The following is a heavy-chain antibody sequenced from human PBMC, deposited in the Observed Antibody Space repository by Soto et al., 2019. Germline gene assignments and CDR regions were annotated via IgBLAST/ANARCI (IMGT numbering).Heavy chain of an antibody. D-gene: IGHD3-16*01. Sequence: PGGSLRLSCAASGFTFRIYSMHWVRRSPGKGLEWVAVMWYDGTNKYYGESVKGRFTISRDNSENTLYLQMNSLRVEDTAVYYCARDATFGTKGGSFDIWGHGTLVTVS. CDR1: GFTFRIYS. J-gene: IGHJ3*02. CDR3: ARDATFGTKGGSFDI. V-gene: IGHV3-33*01. CDR2: MWYDGTNK.